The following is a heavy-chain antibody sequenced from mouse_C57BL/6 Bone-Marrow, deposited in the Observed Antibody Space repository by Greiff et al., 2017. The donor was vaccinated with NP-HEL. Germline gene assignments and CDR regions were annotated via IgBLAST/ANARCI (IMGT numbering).Heavy chain of an antibody. Sequence: VQLQESGAELARPGASVKLSCKASGYTFTSYGISWVKQRTGQGLEWIGEIYPRSGNTYYNEKFKGKATLTADKSSSTAYMELRSLTSEDSAVYVCAKEYYYDSGGFAYGGRGTLVTVSA. V-gene: IGHV1-81*01. J-gene: IGHJ3*01. D-gene: IGHD1-1*01. CDR3: AKEYYYDSGGFAY. CDR1: GYTFTSYG. CDR2: IYPRSGNT.